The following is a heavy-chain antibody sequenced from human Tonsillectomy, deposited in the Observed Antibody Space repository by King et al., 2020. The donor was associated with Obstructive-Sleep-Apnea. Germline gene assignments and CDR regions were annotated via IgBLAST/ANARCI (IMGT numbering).Heavy chain of an antibody. J-gene: IGHJ5*02. Sequence: VQLVESGGGLVQPGGSLRLSCAASGFTFSYYSMNWVRQAPGKGLEWVSYISNSSTIIYYADSVKGRFTISRDNAKNSLYLQMNSLRAEDTAVYYCARDPVSPLRNHTWGQGTLVTVSP. CDR3: ARDPVSPLRNHT. CDR1: GFTFSYYS. D-gene: IGHD1-14*01. CDR2: ISNSSTII. V-gene: IGHV3-48*04.